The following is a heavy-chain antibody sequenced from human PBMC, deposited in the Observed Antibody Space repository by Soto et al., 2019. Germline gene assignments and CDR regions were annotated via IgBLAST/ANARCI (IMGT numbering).Heavy chain of an antibody. J-gene: IGHJ4*02. V-gene: IGHV1-8*01. D-gene: IGHD3-10*01. CDR1: GYPFPSYD. Sequence: GASVKVSCKASGYPFPSYDINWVRQATGQGLEWMGRMNPNSGNTGYAQKFQGRVTMTRNTSISTAYMELSSLRSEDTAVYYCARGRVVRGVIRSYYFDYWGQGTQVTVSS. CDR3: ARGRVVRGVIRSYYFDY. CDR2: MNPNSGNT.